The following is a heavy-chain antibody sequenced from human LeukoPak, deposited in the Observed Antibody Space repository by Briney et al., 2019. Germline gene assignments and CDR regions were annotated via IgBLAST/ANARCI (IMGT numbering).Heavy chain of an antibody. D-gene: IGHD3-3*01. CDR1: GFPFSNYA. J-gene: IGHJ4*02. CDR3: AREAPPLFGVVIIHHFDY. CDR2: ISGDGGTT. V-gene: IGHV3-23*01. Sequence: GGSLRLSCVASGFPFSNYAVSWVRQAPGKGLECVSVISGDGGTTFYADSVKDRFTISRDNSKNTLYLQMNSLRAEDTAVYYCAREAPPLFGVVIIHHFDYWGQGTLVTVSS.